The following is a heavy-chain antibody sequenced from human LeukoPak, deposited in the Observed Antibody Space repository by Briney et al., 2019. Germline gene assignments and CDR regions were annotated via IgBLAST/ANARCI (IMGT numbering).Heavy chain of an antibody. J-gene: IGHJ4*02. CDR1: GFTFSTYG. V-gene: IGHV3-30*02. CDR3: AREYSSGWGFDY. Sequence: GGSLRLSCAASGFTFSTYGMHWVRQAPGKGLEWVAFIRYDGSNKYYADSVKGRFTISRDNADNSLYLQMNSVRAEDTAVYYCAREYSSGWGFDYWGQGTLVTVSS. D-gene: IGHD6-19*01. CDR2: IRYDGSNK.